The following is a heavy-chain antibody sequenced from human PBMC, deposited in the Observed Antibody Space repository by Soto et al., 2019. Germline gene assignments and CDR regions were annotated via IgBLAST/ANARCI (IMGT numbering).Heavy chain of an antibody. Sequence: EVQLLESGGGLVQPGGSLRLSCAASGFTFSSYAMSWVRQAPGKGLEWVSAISGSGGSTYYADSVKGRFTISRDNSKNTLYLQMNSLRAEDTAVYYCAKEGDYGDYDGGNWYFDLWGRGTLVTVSS. CDR3: AKEGDYGDYDGGNWYFDL. D-gene: IGHD4-17*01. CDR2: ISGSGGST. V-gene: IGHV3-23*01. CDR1: GFTFSSYA. J-gene: IGHJ2*01.